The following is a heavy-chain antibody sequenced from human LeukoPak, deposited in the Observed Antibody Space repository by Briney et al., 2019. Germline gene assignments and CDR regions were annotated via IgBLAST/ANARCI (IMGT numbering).Heavy chain of an antibody. J-gene: IGHJ4*02. V-gene: IGHV4-34*01. CDR2: ISHSGST. Sequence: SETLSLTCAVYGGSFSGYYWSWIRQPPGKGLEWIGEISHSGSTNYNPSLKSRVTISVDTSKNQFSLKLSSVTAADTAVYYCARARSGGFSDYWGQGTLVTVSS. CDR1: GGSFSGYY. D-gene: IGHD2-8*02. CDR3: ARARSGGFSDY.